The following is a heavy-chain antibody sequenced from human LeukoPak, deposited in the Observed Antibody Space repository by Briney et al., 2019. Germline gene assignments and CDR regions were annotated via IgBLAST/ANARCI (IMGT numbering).Heavy chain of an antibody. J-gene: IGHJ6*02. V-gene: IGHV3-49*03. Sequence: GGSLRLSCTASGFTFGDYAMSWFRQAPGKGLEWVGFIRSKAYGGTTEYAASMKGRFTISRDDSKSIAYLQMNSLKTEDTAVYYCTRGITSAYCGGDCYLPHYYYYYGMDVWGQGTTVTVSS. CDR1: GFTFGDYA. D-gene: IGHD2-21*02. CDR3: TRGITSAYCGGDCYLPHYYYYYGMDV. CDR2: IRSKAYGGTT.